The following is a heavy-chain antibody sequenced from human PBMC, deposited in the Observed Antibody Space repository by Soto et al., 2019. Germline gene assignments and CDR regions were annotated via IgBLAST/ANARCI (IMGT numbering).Heavy chain of an antibody. CDR2: IYYSEGT. Sequence: PSETLSLTCTVSGGSITSYYWSWIRQPPGKGLEWIGYIYYSEGTKYNPSLRSRVTISEDTPKNQISLKLSSVTAADTAVYYCARDRGYYGSGRYYGMDVWGQGTTVTVSS. D-gene: IGHD3-10*01. CDR3: ARDRGYYGSGRYYGMDV. V-gene: IGHV4-59*01. J-gene: IGHJ6*02. CDR1: GGSITSYY.